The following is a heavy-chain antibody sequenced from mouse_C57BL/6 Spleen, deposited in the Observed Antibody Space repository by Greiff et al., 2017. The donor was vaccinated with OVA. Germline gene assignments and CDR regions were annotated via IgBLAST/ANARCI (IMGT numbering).Heavy chain of an antibody. D-gene: IGHD1-1*01. CDR1: GYTFTDYE. Sequence: QVQLKQSGAELVRPGASVTLSCKASGYTFTDYEMHWVKQTPVHGLEWIGAIDPETGGTAYNQKFKGKAILTADKSSSTAYMELRSLTSEDSAVYYCTRRGLYYYGSSYYWYFDVWGTGTTVTVSS. CDR2: IDPETGGT. J-gene: IGHJ1*03. CDR3: TRRGLYYYGSSYYWYFDV. V-gene: IGHV1-15*01.